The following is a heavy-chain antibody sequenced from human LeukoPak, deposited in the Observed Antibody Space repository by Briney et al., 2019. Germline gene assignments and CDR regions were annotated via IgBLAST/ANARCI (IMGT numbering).Heavy chain of an antibody. J-gene: IGHJ4*01. D-gene: IGHD3-9*01. CDR3: ARLYFDWSIDC. CDR1: GYTFTGYY. Sequence: ASVKVSCKTSGYTFTGYYMHWVRQAPGQGLEWMGWINPNSGGTNYAQKFQGRVTMTTDTSTTTAYMELKSLRSDDTAVYYCARLYFDWSIDCWGHGTLVTVSS. CDR2: INPNSGGT. V-gene: IGHV1-2*02.